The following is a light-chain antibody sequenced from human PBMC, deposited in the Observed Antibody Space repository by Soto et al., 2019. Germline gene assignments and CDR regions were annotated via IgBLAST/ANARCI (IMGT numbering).Light chain of an antibody. Sequence: QSVLTQPPSVSGAPGQRVTISCTGSSSNIGAGYDVHWYQQLPGTAPKLLIYGNSNRPSGVPDRFSGSKSGTSASLAITGLQAEDEADYYCQCYDSILSGFYVFGTGTKLTVL. J-gene: IGLJ1*01. CDR2: GNS. CDR1: SSNIGAGYD. V-gene: IGLV1-40*01. CDR3: QCYDSILSGFYV.